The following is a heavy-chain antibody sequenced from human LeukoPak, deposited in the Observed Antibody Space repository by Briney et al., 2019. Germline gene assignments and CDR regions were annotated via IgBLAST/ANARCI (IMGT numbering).Heavy chain of an antibody. V-gene: IGHV3-21*01. CDR2: ISRVSTYI. J-gene: IGHJ6*03. Sequence: GGSLRLSCSASGFTFTDYSMSWVRQAPGKGLEWVSIISRVSTYIYYADSVKGRFTVSRDNAKSSLYLQMTSPRAEDTAVYFCAREGGDGDYYNYMDVWGKGTTVTVSS. D-gene: IGHD2-21*02. CDR3: AREGGDGDYYNYMDV. CDR1: GFTFTDYS.